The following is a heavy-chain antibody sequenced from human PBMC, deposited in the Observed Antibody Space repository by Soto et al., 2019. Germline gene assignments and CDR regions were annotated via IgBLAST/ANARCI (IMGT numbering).Heavy chain of an antibody. V-gene: IGHV5-51*01. CDR3: ARLAQLYYFDY. CDR1: GYSLTRCW. Sequence: GESLEISCKGSGYSLTRCWIGCVRQMPGKGLEWMGIIYPGESDTRYSPSFQGKVTIPADKSISTAYLQWSSLKASDTAMYYCARLAQLYYFDYWGEGTLVTVSS. J-gene: IGHJ4*02. CDR2: IYPGESDT.